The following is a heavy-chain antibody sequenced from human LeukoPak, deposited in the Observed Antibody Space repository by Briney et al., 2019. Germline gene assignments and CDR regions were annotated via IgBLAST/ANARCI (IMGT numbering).Heavy chain of an antibody. D-gene: IGHD3-3*01. CDR3: ASYYDFWSGYLENY. V-gene: IGHV1-2*04. CDR1: GYTFADYF. CDR2: INPNTGGA. Sequence: GASVKVSCKASGYTFADYFIHWVRQAPGQGLEWMGRINPNTGGAEYAPKFQGWVTMTRDTSISTAYVEVNRLISDDTAVYYCASYYDFWSGYLENYWGQGTLVTVSS. J-gene: IGHJ4*02.